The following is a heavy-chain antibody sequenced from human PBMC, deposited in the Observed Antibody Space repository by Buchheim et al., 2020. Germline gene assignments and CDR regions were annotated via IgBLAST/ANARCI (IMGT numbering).Heavy chain of an antibody. CDR1: GYTFTSYY. CDR2: INPSGGST. D-gene: IGHD2-15*01. V-gene: IGHV1-46*03. Sequence: QVQLVQSGAEVKKPGASVKVSCKASGYTFTSYYMHWVRQAPGQGLEWMGIINPSGGSTSYVQKFQGRVTMTRDTSTSTVYMELSSLRSEDTAVYYCATPGYCSGGSCYSDFLDYWGQGTL. J-gene: IGHJ4*02. CDR3: ATPGYCSGGSCYSDFLDY.